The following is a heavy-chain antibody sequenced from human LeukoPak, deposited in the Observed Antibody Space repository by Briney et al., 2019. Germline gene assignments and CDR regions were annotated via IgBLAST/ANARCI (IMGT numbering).Heavy chain of an antibody. CDR1: GFTFSSYG. Sequence: GGTLRLSCAASGFTFSSYGMSWVRQAPGKGLEWVSAISGSGGSTYYADSVKGRFTISRDNSKNTLYLQMNSLRAEDTAVYYCAKDEVVVAATRDYYYYYMDVWGKGTTVTISS. J-gene: IGHJ6*03. CDR2: ISGSGGST. D-gene: IGHD2-15*01. CDR3: AKDEVVVAATRDYYYYYMDV. V-gene: IGHV3-23*01.